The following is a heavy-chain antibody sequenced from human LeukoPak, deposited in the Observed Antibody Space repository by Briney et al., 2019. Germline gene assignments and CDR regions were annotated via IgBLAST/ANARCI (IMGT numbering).Heavy chain of an antibody. CDR3: ARDRIAVAGIFDY. CDR2: ISAYNGNT. J-gene: IGHJ4*02. D-gene: IGHD6-19*01. V-gene: IGHV1-18*01. Sequence: XAXXXXXEWMGWISAYNGNTNYAQKLQGRVTMTTDTSTSTAYMELRSLRSDDTAVYYCARDRIAVAGIFDYWGQGTXVT.